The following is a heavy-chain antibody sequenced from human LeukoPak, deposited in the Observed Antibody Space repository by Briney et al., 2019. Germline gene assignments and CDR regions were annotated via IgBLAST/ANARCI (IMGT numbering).Heavy chain of an antibody. CDR1: GYSFPNYW. J-gene: IGHJ5*02. CDR2: IYPGDSDT. CDR3: ARSQGYCSGGSCLQGDWFDP. D-gene: IGHD2-15*01. V-gene: IGHV5-51*01. Sequence: GESLKISCTISGYSFPNYWIGWVRRMPGKGLEWMGIIYPGDSDTRYSPSFQGQVTISADKSIRTAYLQWGSLKASDTAMYYCARSQGYCSGGSCLQGDWFDPWGQGTLVTVSS.